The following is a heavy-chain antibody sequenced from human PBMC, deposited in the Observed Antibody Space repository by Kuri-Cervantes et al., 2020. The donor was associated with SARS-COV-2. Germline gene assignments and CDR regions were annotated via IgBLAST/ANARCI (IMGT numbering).Heavy chain of an antibody. CDR2: ISGSAGRT. CDR3: AKEIRQYYYMDV. Sequence: GESLKISCVASGFSSSDYAMSWVRQTPGKGLEWISVISGSAGRTYYADSVKGRFTVSKDNFRNTLYLQMNSLRAEDTAVYYCAKEIRQYYYMDVWGKGTTVTVSS. V-gene: IGHV3-23*01. CDR1: GFSSSDYA. J-gene: IGHJ6*03.